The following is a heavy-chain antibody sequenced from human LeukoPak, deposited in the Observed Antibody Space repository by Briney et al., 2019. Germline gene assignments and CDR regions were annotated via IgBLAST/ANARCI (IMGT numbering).Heavy chain of an antibody. J-gene: IGHJ5*02. V-gene: IGHV3-11*01. CDR3: ARGGEIVVVITTTPNWFDP. Sequence: GGSLRLSCAASGSTFSDYYMSWIRQAPGKGLEWVSYISSSGSTIYYADSVKGRFTISRDNAKNSLYLQMNSLRAEDTAVYYCARGGEIVVVITTTPNWFDPWGQGTLVTVSS. CDR1: GSTFSDYY. D-gene: IGHD3-22*01. CDR2: ISSSGSTI.